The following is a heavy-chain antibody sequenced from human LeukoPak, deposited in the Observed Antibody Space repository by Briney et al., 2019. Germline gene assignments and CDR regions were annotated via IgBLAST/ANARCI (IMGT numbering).Heavy chain of an antibody. V-gene: IGHV6-1*01. Sequence: SQTLSLTCAISGDSFSSNSAAWNWIRPSPSRGLEWLGRTYYRSKWYNDYAVSVKSRITINPDTSKNQFSLQLNSVTPEDTAVYYCARSLGEEAFDIWGQGTMVTVSS. D-gene: IGHD3-16*01. CDR3: ARSLGEEAFDI. J-gene: IGHJ3*02. CDR2: TYYRSKWYN. CDR1: GDSFSSNSAA.